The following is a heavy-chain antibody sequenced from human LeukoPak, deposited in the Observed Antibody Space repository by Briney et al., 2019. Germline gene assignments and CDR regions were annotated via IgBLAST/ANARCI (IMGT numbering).Heavy chain of an antibody. Sequence: GASVKVSCKASGYTFTSYAMHWVRQAPGQRLEWMGWINAGNGNTKYSQKFQGRVTITRDTSASTAYMELSSLRSGDTAVYYCARKTAADPFDYWGQGTLVTVSS. D-gene: IGHD6-13*01. CDR3: ARKTAADPFDY. CDR2: INAGNGNT. CDR1: GYTFTSYA. V-gene: IGHV1-3*01. J-gene: IGHJ4*02.